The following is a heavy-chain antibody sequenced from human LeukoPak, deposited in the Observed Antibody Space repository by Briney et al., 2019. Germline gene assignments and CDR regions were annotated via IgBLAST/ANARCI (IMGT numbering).Heavy chain of an antibody. CDR3: ARDDGSGWNIDY. Sequence: GGSLRLSCVASGFTFSWHSMNWVRQAPGKGLEWLSYIGTSNSPIYYADSVKGRFTVSRDNAKNSLYLQMNSLRDEDTAVYYCARDDGSGWNIDYWGQGTLVTVSS. V-gene: IGHV3-48*02. D-gene: IGHD6-19*01. CDR1: GFTFSWHS. CDR2: IGTSNSPI. J-gene: IGHJ4*02.